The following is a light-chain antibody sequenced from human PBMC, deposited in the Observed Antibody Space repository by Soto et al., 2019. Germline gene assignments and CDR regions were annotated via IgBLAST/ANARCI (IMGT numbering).Light chain of an antibody. J-gene: IGKJ5*01. CDR2: DAS. CDR1: QSVSSY. V-gene: IGKV3-11*01. Sequence: EIVLTQSPATLSLSPGERATLSCRASQSVSSYLAWYPQKPGQAPRLLIYDASNRATGIPARFSGSGSGTDFTLTISSLEPEDFAVYYCQQRSNWPPPITFGQGTRLEIK. CDR3: QQRSNWPPPIT.